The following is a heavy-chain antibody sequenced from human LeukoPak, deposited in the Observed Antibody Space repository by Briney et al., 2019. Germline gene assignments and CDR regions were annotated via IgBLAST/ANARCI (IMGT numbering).Heavy chain of an antibody. J-gene: IGHJ4*02. Sequence: GASVKVSCKASGGTFSSYAISWVRQAPGQGLEWMGGIIPIFGTANYAQKFQGRVTITADESTSTAYMELSSLRSEDTAVYYCARAGNWNYANYYFDYWGQGTLVTVSS. CDR1: GGTFSSYA. D-gene: IGHD1-7*01. CDR3: ARAGNWNYANYYFDY. V-gene: IGHV1-69*13. CDR2: IIPIFGTA.